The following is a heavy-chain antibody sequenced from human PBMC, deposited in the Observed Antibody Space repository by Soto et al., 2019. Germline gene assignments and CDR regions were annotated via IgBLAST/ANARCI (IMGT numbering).Heavy chain of an antibody. CDR3: ARDRQQWLEPAGGALPF. V-gene: IGHV3-30-3*01. CDR1: GFTLSSYV. Sequence: QVQLVESGGGVVQPGRSLRLSCAASGFTLSSYVMHWVRQAPGKGLEWVARISYAGNDNYYADSVKGRFTISRDNSKKTLYLQMTILRADDTAVYYCARDRQQWLEPAGGALPFWGQGTMVIVSS. D-gene: IGHD6-19*01. CDR2: ISYAGNDN. J-gene: IGHJ3*01.